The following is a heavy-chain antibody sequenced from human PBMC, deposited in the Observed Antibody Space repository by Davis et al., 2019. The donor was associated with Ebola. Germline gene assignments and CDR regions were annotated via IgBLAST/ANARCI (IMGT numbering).Heavy chain of an antibody. CDR3: ARDRDSSGYSSSIDY. CDR2: INTNTGNP. V-gene: IGHV7-4-1*04. D-gene: IGHD3-22*01. J-gene: IGHJ4*02. CDR1: GYRFTTYG. Sequence: ASVKVSCKASGYRFTTYGLHWVRQAPGQGFEWMGWINTNTGNPRYAKGFTGRFVFSLDTSVNMAYLLINSLKTEDTAVYYCARDRDSSGYSSSIDYWGQGTLVTVSS.